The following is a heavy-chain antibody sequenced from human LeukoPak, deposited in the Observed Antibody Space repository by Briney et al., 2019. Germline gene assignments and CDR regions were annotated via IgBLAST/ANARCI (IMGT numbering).Heavy chain of an antibody. D-gene: IGHD2-2*01. CDR2: IYPGDSDT. CDR3: ARHPRIVVVPAAKGDRQEWFDP. Sequence: PGESLKISCKGSGYSFTSYWIGWVRQMPGKGLEWMGIIYPGDSDTRYSPSFQGQVTISADKSISTAYLQWSSLKASDTAMYYCARHPRIVVVPAAKGDRQEWFDPWGQGTLVTVSS. V-gene: IGHV5-51*01. CDR1: GYSFTSYW. J-gene: IGHJ5*02.